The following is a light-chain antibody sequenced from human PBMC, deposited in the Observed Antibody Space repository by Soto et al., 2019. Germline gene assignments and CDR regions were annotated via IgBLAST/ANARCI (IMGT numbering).Light chain of an antibody. Sequence: QSALTQPPSASGSPGQSVTISCTGTSSDVGGYNYVSWYQHHPGKAPKLMIYEVTKRPSGVPDRFSGSKSGNTASLTVSGLLAEDEADYYCASYAGGNQVFGTGTKVTVL. CDR3: ASYAGGNQV. CDR2: EVT. CDR1: SSDVGGYNY. V-gene: IGLV2-8*01. J-gene: IGLJ1*01.